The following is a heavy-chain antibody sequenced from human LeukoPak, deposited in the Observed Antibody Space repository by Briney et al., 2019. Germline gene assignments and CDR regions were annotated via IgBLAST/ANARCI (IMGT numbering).Heavy chain of an antibody. Sequence: GGSLRLSCAASGFTFSSYAMTWVRQATGKGLEWVSVISGSGGITDYADSVKGRFTISRDNSKNTLYLQMNSLRAEDTAVYYCAKCAVGCQEQNFDYWGQGTLVTVSS. CDR1: GFTFSSYA. CDR2: ISGSGGIT. D-gene: IGHD1/OR15-1a*01. CDR3: AKCAVGCQEQNFDY. J-gene: IGHJ4*02. V-gene: IGHV3-23*01.